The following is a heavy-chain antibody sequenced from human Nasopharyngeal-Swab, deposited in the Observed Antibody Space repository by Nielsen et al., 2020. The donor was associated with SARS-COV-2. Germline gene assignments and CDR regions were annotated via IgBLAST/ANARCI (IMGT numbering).Heavy chain of an antibody. V-gene: IGHV4-39*07. J-gene: IGHJ6*02. CDR1: GGSISSSSYY. D-gene: IGHD2-8*01. Sequence: SETLSLTCTVSGGSISSSSYYWGWIRQPPGKGLEWIGSIYYSGSTNYNPSLKSRVTISVDTSKNQFSLKLSSVTAADTAVYYCARVRGYCTNGVCYTDYYYGMDVWGQGTTVTVSS. CDR2: IYYSGST. CDR3: ARVRGYCTNGVCYTDYYYGMDV.